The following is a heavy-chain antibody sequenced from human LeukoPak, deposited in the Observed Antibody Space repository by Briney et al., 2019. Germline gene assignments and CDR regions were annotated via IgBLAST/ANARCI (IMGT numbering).Heavy chain of an antibody. V-gene: IGHV3-21*01. CDR1: GFTFSSYS. Sequence: PGGSLRLSCAASGFTFSSYSMNWVRQAPGKGLEWVSSISSSSSYIYYADSVKGRFTISRDNAKNSLYLQMNSLRAEDTAVYYCARDLAGGNSASGFDYWGQGTLVTVSS. CDR2: ISSSSSYI. D-gene: IGHD4-23*01. J-gene: IGHJ4*02. CDR3: ARDLAGGNSASGFDY.